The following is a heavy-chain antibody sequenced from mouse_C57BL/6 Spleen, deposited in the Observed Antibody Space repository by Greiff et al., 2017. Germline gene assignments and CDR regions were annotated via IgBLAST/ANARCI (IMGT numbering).Heavy chain of an antibody. J-gene: IGHJ1*03. CDR3: AKEEKNYGNLYWYFDV. CDR2: IWRGGST. V-gene: IGHV2-5*01. CDR1: GFSLPSYG. D-gene: IGHD2-1*01. Sequence: QVQLQESGPGLVQPSQSLSITCTVSGFSLPSYGVHWVRQSPGKGLEWLGVIWRGGSTDYNAAFMSSLTITKDNSKCQVFFKMNSLQADDTAIYYGAKEEKNYGNLYWYFDVWGTGTTVTVSA.